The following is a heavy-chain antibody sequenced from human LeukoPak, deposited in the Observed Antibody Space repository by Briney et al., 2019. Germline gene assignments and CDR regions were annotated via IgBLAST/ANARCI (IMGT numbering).Heavy chain of an antibody. CDR3: ARDADGRVGYFDV. V-gene: IGHV1-2*02. CDR1: GYTFTGYY. Sequence: GASVKVSCKASGYTFTGYYMHWVRQAPGQGLEWMGWINPNSGGTNYAQKFQGRVTMTRDTSISTVYMELSRLGSDDAAVYYCARDADGRVGYFDVWGRGTLVTVSS. CDR2: INPNSGGT. J-gene: IGHJ2*01.